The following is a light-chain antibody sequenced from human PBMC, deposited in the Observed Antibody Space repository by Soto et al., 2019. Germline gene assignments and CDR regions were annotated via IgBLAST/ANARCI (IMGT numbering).Light chain of an antibody. V-gene: IGLV4-69*01. CDR1: SRHTNYA. Sequence: QPVLTQSPSASASLGASVKLTCSLSSRHTNYAIAWHQVQPEKGPRYLMKINSDGRHIKGDGIPDRFSGSSSGAERYLTISSLRSEDEADYYCLTWGPGIWVFGGGTKVTVL. CDR2: INSDGRH. J-gene: IGLJ3*02. CDR3: LTWGPGIWV.